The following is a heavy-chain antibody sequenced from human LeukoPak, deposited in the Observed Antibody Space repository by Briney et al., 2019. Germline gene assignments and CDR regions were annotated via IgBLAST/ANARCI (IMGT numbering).Heavy chain of an antibody. CDR3: SRESGPFCPFGY. D-gene: IGHD1-26*01. Sequence: SKTLSLTCGVSGGSISGTNWWSWVRQPPGQGLEWNEEISLAGQTNYNPSLNGRVTMSLDKSSNQLSLHLTSVTAADTATYFCSRESGPFCPFGYWGQGTLVIVSS. CDR1: GGSISGTNW. J-gene: IGHJ4*02. V-gene: IGHV4/OR15-8*02. CDR2: ISLAGQT.